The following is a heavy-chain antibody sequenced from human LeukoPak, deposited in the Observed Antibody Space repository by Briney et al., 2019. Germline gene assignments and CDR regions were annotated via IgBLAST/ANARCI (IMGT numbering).Heavy chain of an antibody. CDR2: ISGDGGST. J-gene: IGHJ4*02. V-gene: IGHV3-23*01. CDR1: GFTFSSHA. CDR3: ANDYCSTTICLDY. Sequence: GGSLRLSCAASGFTFSSHAMNWVRQAPGKGLEWLSAISGDGGSTHYADSVKGRFTISRDNSKTTLFLQMNNLRAEDTAVYYYANDYCSTTICLDYWGQGTLVTVSS. D-gene: IGHD2-2*01.